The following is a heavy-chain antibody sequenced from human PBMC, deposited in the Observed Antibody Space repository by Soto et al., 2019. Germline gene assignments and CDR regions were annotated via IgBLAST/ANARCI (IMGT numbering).Heavy chain of an antibody. V-gene: IGHV3-11*01. CDR2: ISSSGSTI. J-gene: IGHJ5*02. D-gene: IGHD6-6*01. CDR3: VSGPYSGSSAGWFDP. CDR1: GFTFSDYY. Sequence: GGSLRLSCAASGFTFSDYYMSWIRQAPGKGLEWVSYISSSGSTIYYADSVKGRFTISRDNAKNSLYLQMNSLRAEDTAVYYCVSGPYSGSSAGWFDPWGQGTPVTVSS.